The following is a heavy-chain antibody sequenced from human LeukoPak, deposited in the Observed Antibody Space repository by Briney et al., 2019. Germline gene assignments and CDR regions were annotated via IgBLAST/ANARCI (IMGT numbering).Heavy chain of an antibody. J-gene: IGHJ4*02. V-gene: IGHV3-23*01. CDR1: GFTFSSYP. D-gene: IGHD2-2*01. Sequence: GGSLRLSCAGSGFTFSSYPMSWVRQAPAKGLQWVSAISGGGGSAYYADSVKGRFTISRDNSKGMLYLQMHSLRAEDTAIYYCAARPLMPPRFDYWGQGTLVTVSS. CDR3: AARPLMPPRFDY. CDR2: ISGGGGSA.